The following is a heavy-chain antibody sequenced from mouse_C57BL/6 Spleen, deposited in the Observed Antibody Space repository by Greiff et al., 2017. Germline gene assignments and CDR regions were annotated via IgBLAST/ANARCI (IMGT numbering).Heavy chain of an antibody. CDR2: IYPSDGST. V-gene: IGHV1-85*01. J-gene: IGHJ1*03. CDR3: AYYGSSYRYFDV. CDR1: GYTFTSYA. D-gene: IGHD1-1*01. Sequence: QVQLQQSGPELVKPGASVKLSCKASGYTFTSYAINWVKQRPGQGLEWIGWIYPSDGSTKYNEKFKGKATLTVDTSSSTAYMELHSLTSEDSAVYFCAYYGSSYRYFDVWGTGTTVTVSS.